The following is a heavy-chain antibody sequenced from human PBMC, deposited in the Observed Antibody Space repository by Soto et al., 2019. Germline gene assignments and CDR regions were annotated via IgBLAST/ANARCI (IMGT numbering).Heavy chain of an antibody. CDR3: TRHGDYVFDY. J-gene: IGHJ4*02. V-gene: IGHV3-7*01. CDR2: IKEDGTSK. Sequence: EMQLVESGGGLVPPGGSLRLSCAASGFIFLSRWMGWVRQAPGKGLEWVANIKEDGTSKYYVDSVKGRFTVSRDNAKNSLYLQMDSLRAEDTAVYYCTRHGDYVFDYWGQGTLVTVSS. D-gene: IGHD4-17*01. CDR1: GFIFLSRW.